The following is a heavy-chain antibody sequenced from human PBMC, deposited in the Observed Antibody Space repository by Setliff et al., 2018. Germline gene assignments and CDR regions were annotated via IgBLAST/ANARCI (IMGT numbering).Heavy chain of an antibody. CDR2: INTNTGNP. CDR1: GYSFSTYA. CDR3: ARASRFTTIVWKGDYYMDV. Sequence: ASVKVSCKASGYSFSTYAMSWIRQAPGQGLEWMGWINTNTGNPSYAQGFTGRFVFSLDTSVSTAYLQISSLKPEDAAMYYCARASRFTTIVWKGDYYMDVWGKGTTVTVSS. V-gene: IGHV7-4-1*02. D-gene: IGHD3-16*02. J-gene: IGHJ6*03.